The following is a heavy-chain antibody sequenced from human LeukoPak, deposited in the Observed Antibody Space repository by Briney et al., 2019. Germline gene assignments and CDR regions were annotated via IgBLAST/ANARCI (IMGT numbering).Heavy chain of an antibody. CDR3: AREETYYYDSSGYSSAPDAFDI. CDR1: GGSISSGGYY. D-gene: IGHD3-22*01. Sequence: SETLSLTCTVSGGSISSGGYYWSWIRQHPGKGLEWIGYTYYSGSTYYNPSIKSRVTISVDTSKNQFSLKLSSVTAADTAVYYCAREETYYYDSSGYSSAPDAFDIWGQGTMVTVSS. J-gene: IGHJ3*02. V-gene: IGHV4-31*03. CDR2: TYYSGST.